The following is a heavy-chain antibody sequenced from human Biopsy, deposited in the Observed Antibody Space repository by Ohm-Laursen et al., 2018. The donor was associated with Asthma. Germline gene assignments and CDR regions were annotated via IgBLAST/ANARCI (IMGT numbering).Heavy chain of an antibody. CDR1: GFVFSQCG. Sequence: SLRLSCTASGFVFSQCGMHWVRQGPGKGLEWVALVSSDGHNKYYEDSVKGRFTISRDNSRNRLYLQINRLTVEDSAVYFCARQSGQDYGDSSGFDIWGQGKKVVVSS. V-gene: IGHV3-30*03. CDR2: VSSDGHNK. J-gene: IGHJ3*02. D-gene: IGHD3-22*01. CDR3: ARQSGQDYGDSSGFDI.